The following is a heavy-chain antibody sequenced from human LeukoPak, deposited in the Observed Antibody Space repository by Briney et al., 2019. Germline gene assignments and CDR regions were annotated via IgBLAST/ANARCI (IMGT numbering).Heavy chain of an antibody. D-gene: IGHD3-10*01. Sequence: SETLSLTCAVYGGSFSGYYWSWIRQPAGKGLEWIGRIYTSGSTNYNPSLKSRVTMSVDTSKNQFSLKLRSVTAADTAVYYCARDKRPGSGSYYNGFDYWGQGTLVTVSS. CDR3: ARDKRPGSGSYYNGFDY. V-gene: IGHV4-4*07. J-gene: IGHJ4*02. CDR2: IYTSGST. CDR1: GGSFSGYY.